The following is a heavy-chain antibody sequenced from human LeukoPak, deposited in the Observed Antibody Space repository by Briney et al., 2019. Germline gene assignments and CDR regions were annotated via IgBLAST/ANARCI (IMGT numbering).Heavy chain of an antibody. Sequence: GGSLRLSCAASGSTVSSNYMSWVRQAPGKGLEWVSVIYSGGGTYYADSVKGRFTISRDNSKNTVYLQMNSLRAEDTAVYYCARNSGSYYNYWGQGTLVTVSS. CDR2: IYSGGGT. CDR3: ARNSGSYYNY. J-gene: IGHJ4*02. CDR1: GSTVSSNY. D-gene: IGHD1-26*01. V-gene: IGHV3-66*01.